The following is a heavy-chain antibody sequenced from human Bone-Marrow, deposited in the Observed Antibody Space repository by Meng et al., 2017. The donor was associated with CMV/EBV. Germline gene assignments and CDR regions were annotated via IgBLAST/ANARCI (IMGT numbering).Heavy chain of an antibody. V-gene: IGHV4-34*01. CDR2: INHSGST. D-gene: IGHD3-3*01. J-gene: IGHJ4*02. CDR3: ARARRYYDFWSGFGPTD. Sequence: SETLSLTCAVYGGSLSDYYYSWIRQPPGKGLEWIGEINHSGSTDYNPSLKSRATISVDTSKNQFSLKLTSVTAADTAVYYCARARRYYDFWSGFGPTDWGQGTLVTGSS. CDR1: GGSLSDYY.